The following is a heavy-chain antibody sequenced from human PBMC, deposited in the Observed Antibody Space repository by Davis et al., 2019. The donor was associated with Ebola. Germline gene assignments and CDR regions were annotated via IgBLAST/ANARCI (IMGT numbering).Heavy chain of an antibody. CDR2: IIPIFDTP. CDR3: ARDFDGGNYYFDY. D-gene: IGHD3-9*01. Sequence: SVKVSCKTSGGSFSSHPISWVRQAPRQGLEWMGGIIPIFDTPHYAQKFQGRITITPDASTSTAYMELSSLRSEDTATYFCARDFDGGNYYFDYWGPGTPVTVSS. CDR1: GGSFSSHP. V-gene: IGHV1-69*13. J-gene: IGHJ4*02.